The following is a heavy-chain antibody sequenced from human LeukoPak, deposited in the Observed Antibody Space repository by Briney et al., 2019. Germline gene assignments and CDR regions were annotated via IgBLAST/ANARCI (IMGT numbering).Heavy chain of an antibody. CDR2: INHSGST. V-gene: IGHV4-34*01. CDR1: SGSFSGYY. D-gene: IGHD3-10*01. Sequence: SETLSLTCAVYSGSFSGYYWSWIRQPPGKGLELIGEINHSGSTNYNPSLKGRVTISVDTSKNQFSLKLSSVTAGDTSAYYCASGLMVRGVRRSGDYWGQGTLVTVSS. J-gene: IGHJ4*02. CDR3: ASGLMVRGVRRSGDY.